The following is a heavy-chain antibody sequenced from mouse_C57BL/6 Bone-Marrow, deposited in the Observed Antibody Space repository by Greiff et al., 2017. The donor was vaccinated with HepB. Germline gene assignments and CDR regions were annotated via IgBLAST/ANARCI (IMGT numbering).Heavy chain of an antibody. J-gene: IGHJ1*03. Sequence: EVQLQQSGAELVRPGASVKLSCTASGFNIKDDYMHWVKQRPEQGLEWIGWIDPENGDTEYASKFQGKATITADTSSNTAYLQLSSLTSEDTAVYYSTTEGPYYYGSSYLYGYFDVWGTGTTVTVSS. V-gene: IGHV14-4*01. CDR1: GFNIKDDY. CDR3: TTEGPYYYGSSYLYGYFDV. D-gene: IGHD1-1*01. CDR2: IDPENGDT.